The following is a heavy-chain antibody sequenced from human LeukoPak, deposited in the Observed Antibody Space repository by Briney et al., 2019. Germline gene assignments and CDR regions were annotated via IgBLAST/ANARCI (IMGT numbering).Heavy chain of an antibody. J-gene: IGHJ5*02. CDR1: GGSFSGYY. Sequence: SETLSLTCAVYGGSFSGYYWSWIRQPPGKGLEWIGEINHSGSTNYNPSLKSRVTISVDTPKNQFSLKLSSVAAADTAVYYCARGGLRYFDWLLKRHNWFDPWGQGTLVTVSS. CDR3: ARGGLRYFDWLLKRHNWFDP. CDR2: INHSGST. D-gene: IGHD3-9*01. V-gene: IGHV4-34*01.